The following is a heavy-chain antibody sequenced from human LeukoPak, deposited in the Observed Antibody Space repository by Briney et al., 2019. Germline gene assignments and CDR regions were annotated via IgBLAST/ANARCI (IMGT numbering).Heavy chain of an antibody. CDR1: GGSISSGDYY. Sequence: SETLSLTCTVSGGSISSGDYYWSWIRQPPGKGLEWIGYIYYSGSTYYNPSLKSRVTISVDTSKNQFSLKLSSVTAADTAVYYCAREHVDTAMVLDAFDIWGQGTMVTVSS. CDR3: AREHVDTAMVLDAFDI. J-gene: IGHJ3*02. D-gene: IGHD5-18*01. CDR2: IYYSGST. V-gene: IGHV4-30-4*02.